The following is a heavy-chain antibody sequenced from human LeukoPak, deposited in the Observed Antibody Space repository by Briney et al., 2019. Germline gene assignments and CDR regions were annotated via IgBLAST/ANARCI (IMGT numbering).Heavy chain of an antibody. CDR3: ARDGRAGSSKYFDY. Sequence: GGSLRLSCAASGFTFSSYEMNWVRQAPGKGLEWVSYISSSGSTIYYADSVKGRFTISRDNAKNSLYLQMNSLRAEDTAVYYCARDGRAGSSKYFDYWGQGTLVTVSS. CDR1: GFTFSSYE. J-gene: IGHJ4*02. D-gene: IGHD6-6*01. V-gene: IGHV3-48*03. CDR2: ISSSGSTI.